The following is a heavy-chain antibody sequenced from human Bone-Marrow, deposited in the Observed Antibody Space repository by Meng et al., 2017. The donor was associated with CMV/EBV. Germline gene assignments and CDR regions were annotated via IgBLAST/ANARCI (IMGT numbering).Heavy chain of an antibody. CDR2: INPNDDT. V-gene: IGHV1-2*02. Sequence: QVPLVKCGGERKKPGASVKVSCKASGYTITDYYIHWGRQAPGQGFQWMGWINPNDDTNYAQNFQGRVTMTRDMSINTIYMELSRLTSEDTAVYYCARSSGWSRFDYWGHGTLVTVSS. CDR3: ARSSGWSRFDY. D-gene: IGHD6-19*01. CDR1: GYTITDYY. J-gene: IGHJ4*01.